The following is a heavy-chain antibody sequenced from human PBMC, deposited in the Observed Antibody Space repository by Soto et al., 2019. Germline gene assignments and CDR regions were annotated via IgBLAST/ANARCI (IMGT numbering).Heavy chain of an antibody. CDR2: ISAYNGNT. V-gene: IGHV1-18*01. Sequence: ASVKVSCKASGYTFSSYGISWVRQAPGQGLEWMGWISAYNGNTNYAQKFQGRVTITRDTSASTAYMELSSLRSEDTAVYYCARVRSIGYYYDSSGYNDAFDIWGQGTMVTVSS. D-gene: IGHD3-22*01. CDR1: GYTFSSYG. J-gene: IGHJ3*02. CDR3: ARVRSIGYYYDSSGYNDAFDI.